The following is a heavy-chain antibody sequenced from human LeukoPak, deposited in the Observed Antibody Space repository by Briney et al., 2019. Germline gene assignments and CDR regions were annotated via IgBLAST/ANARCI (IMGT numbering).Heavy chain of an antibody. CDR3: ARVGVEMAPHFDY. J-gene: IGHJ4*02. Sequence: GASVKVSCKASGYTFTGYYMHWVRQAPGQGLELMGWINPNSGGTNYAQKFQGRVTMTRDTSISTAYMELSRLRSDDTAVYYCARVGVEMAPHFDYWGEGTLVTVSS. CDR1: GYTFTGYY. V-gene: IGHV1-2*02. CDR2: INPNSGGT. D-gene: IGHD5-24*01.